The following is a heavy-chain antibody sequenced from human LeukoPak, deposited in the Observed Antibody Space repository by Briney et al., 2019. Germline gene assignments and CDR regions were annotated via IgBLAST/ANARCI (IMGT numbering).Heavy chain of an antibody. CDR3: ARSGSVGSFGYMDV. V-gene: IGHV1-18*01. CDR1: GYTFTYYG. J-gene: IGHJ6*03. CDR2: ISADNGNT. Sequence: ASVKVSCKASGYTFTYYGISWVRQSPGQGLERMGWISADNGNTNYAQKFQGRVTMTTDTATSTAYMELRSLRSDDTAVYYCARSGSVGSFGYMDVWGKGTTVTVSS. D-gene: IGHD1-26*01.